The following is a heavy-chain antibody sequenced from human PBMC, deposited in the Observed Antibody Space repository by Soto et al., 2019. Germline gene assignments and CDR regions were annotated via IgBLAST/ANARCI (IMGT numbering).Heavy chain of an antibody. CDR2: IGSSSSYI. CDR1: GFTFSNYS. D-gene: IGHD5-12*01. CDR3: ARAEDGYKALAY. Sequence: DVQLVESGGGLVNPGGSLRLSCAASGFTFSNYSMNWVRQAPGKGLEWVSSIGSSSSYIYYPASLKGRFTISRDNAKNSLYLQINSLRAEDTAVYYCARAEDGYKALAYWGQGTLVTVSS. V-gene: IGHV3-21*01. J-gene: IGHJ4*02.